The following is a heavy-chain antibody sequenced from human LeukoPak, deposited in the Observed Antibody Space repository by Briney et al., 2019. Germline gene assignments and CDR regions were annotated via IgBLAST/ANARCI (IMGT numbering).Heavy chain of an antibody. Sequence: SETLSLTCTVSGASITSSNYYWLWLRQPPGKGLEWIGSIYYTGITYYNLSLKSRVTISVDTSKNQFSLKLSSVTAADTAVYYCARRLDAFDIWGQGTMVTVSS. V-gene: IGHV4-39*01. J-gene: IGHJ3*02. CDR2: IYYTGIT. CDR3: ARRLDAFDI. CDR1: GASITSSNYY.